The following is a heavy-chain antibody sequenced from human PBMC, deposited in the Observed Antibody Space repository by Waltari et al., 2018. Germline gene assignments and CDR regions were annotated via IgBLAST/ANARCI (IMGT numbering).Heavy chain of an antibody. CDR3: ARARAHYDFWDHRGYYYYMDV. Sequence: QVQLQQWGPGLLTPSETLSLTCAVYGRTFGCTYRSPHPQPLGKGLEWIGEINHSGSTNYNPSLKSRVTISVDTSKNQFSLKLSSVTAADTAVYYCARARAHYDFWDHRGYYYYMDVWGKGTTVTISS. V-gene: IGHV4-34*01. CDR1: GRTFGCTY. J-gene: IGHJ6*03. D-gene: IGHD3-3*01. CDR2: INHSGST.